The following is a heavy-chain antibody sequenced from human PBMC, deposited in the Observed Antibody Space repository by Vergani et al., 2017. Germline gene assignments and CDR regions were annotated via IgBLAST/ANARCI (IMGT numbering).Heavy chain of an antibody. CDR3: ARDHYDSSGYYY. D-gene: IGHD3-22*01. CDR1: GGTFSSYT. Sequence: QVQLVQSGAEGKKPGSSVKVSCKASGGTFSSYTISWVRQAPGQGLEWMGRIIPILGIANYAQKFQGRVTITADKSTSTAYMELSSLRSEDTAVYYCARDHYDSSGYYYWGQGTLVTVSS. CDR2: IIPILGIA. V-gene: IGHV1-69*08. J-gene: IGHJ4*02.